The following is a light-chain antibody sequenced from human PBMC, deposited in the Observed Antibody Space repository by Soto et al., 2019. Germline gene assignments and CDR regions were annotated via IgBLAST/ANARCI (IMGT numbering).Light chain of an antibody. CDR2: AAS. Sequence: DIQMTQSPSSLSASVGDRVTITCRASQTISTYINWYQQKPGKAPKLLIYAASSLQSGVPSRFSGSGSVTDFTLTISSLQPEDFATYFCQQSHSIPYIFGQGTKLQLK. J-gene: IGKJ2*01. V-gene: IGKV1-39*01. CDR1: QTISTY. CDR3: QQSHSIPYI.